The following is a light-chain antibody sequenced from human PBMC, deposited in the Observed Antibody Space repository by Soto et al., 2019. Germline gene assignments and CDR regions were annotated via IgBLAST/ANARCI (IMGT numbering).Light chain of an antibody. V-gene: IGLV2-14*03. Sequence: QSALTQPASVSGSPGQAITISCSGTSNDVGAYNFGSWYQQHPGRAPKLILYDVTSRPSNVSIRFSGSKSGNTASLSISGLRPEDEADYFCSSYTRTATRYVFGSGTKVTVL. CDR2: DVT. J-gene: IGLJ1*01. CDR1: SNDVGAYNF. CDR3: SSYTRTATRYV.